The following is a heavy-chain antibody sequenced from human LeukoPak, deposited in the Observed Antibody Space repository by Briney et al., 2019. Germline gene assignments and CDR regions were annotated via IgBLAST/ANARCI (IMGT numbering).Heavy chain of an antibody. J-gene: IGHJ4*02. Sequence: PSETLSLTCAVSGYSISSGYYWGWIRQPPGKGLEWIGSIYYSGSTYYNPSLKSRVTISVDTSKNQFSLKLSSVTAADTAVYYCARHSYRGLQDYWGQGTLVTVSS. V-gene: IGHV4-38-2*01. D-gene: IGHD1-14*01. CDR2: IYYSGST. CDR3: ARHSYRGLQDY. CDR1: GYSISSGYY.